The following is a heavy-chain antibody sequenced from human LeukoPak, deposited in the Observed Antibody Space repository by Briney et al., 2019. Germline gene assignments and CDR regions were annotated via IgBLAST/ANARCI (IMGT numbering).Heavy chain of an antibody. Sequence: GGSLRLSCAASEFTFSSYGMSWVRQAPGKGLEWVSVISGSGGSTYYAASVKGRFTISRDNSKNTLYLPMNSLRAEDTAVYYCAKDSRGYQDYFDYWGQGTLVTVSS. CDR2: ISGSGGST. J-gene: IGHJ4*02. V-gene: IGHV3-23*01. CDR1: EFTFSSYG. D-gene: IGHD3-22*01. CDR3: AKDSRGYQDYFDY.